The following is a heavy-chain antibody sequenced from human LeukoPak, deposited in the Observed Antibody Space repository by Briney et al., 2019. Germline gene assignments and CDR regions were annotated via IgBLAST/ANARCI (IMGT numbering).Heavy chain of an antibody. Sequence: ASVKVSCKAFGYTFSSHAMNWVRQAPGQGLELMGWINTNTGIPTYAQGFTGRFVFSLDTSVTTAYLQISSLKAEDTAVYYCARDLILVAGTVFAHWGQGTLVTVSS. CDR2: INTNTGIP. D-gene: IGHD6-19*01. CDR3: ARDLILVAGTVFAH. CDR1: GYTFSSHA. V-gene: IGHV7-4-1*02. J-gene: IGHJ5*02.